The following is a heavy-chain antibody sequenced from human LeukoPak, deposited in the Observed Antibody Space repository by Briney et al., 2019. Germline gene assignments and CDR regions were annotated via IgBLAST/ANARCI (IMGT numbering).Heavy chain of an antibody. V-gene: IGHV3-23*01. J-gene: IGHJ3*02. D-gene: IGHD6-13*01. Sequence: GGSLRLSCAASGFTFSSYAFHWVRQAPGKGLEWVSGISGSGGSTYYPDSVKGRFTISRDNSKNTLYLQMNSLRAEDTAIYYCAKGRVSSWYFDAFDIWGQGTMVTVSS. CDR3: AKGRVSSWYFDAFDI. CDR1: GFTFSSYA. CDR2: ISGSGGST.